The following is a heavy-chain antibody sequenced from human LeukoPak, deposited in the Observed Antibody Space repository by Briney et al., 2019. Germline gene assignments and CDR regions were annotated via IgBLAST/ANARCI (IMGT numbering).Heavy chain of an antibody. CDR2: ISGSGGTT. CDR3: AKDFTNSSSDAFDI. Sequence: GGSLRLSCAASGFTFSSYAMSWVRQAPGKGLEWVSAISGSGGTTYYGDSVKGRFTISRDNSKDTLYLQMNSLRAEDTAVYYCAKDFTNSSSDAFDIWGQGTMVTVSS. V-gene: IGHV3-23*01. D-gene: IGHD6-6*01. J-gene: IGHJ3*02. CDR1: GFTFSSYA.